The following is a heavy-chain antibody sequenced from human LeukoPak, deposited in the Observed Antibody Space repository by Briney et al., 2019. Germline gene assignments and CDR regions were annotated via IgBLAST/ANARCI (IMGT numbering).Heavy chain of an antibody. Sequence: GGSLRLSCAASGFTVSNNYMSWVRQAPGKGLEWVSIIYIAGTTYHADSVRGRLVISRDNSKNTVYLQMNSLRADDTAVYYCARGGGTAGYYYQMYVWGQGTTVTVSS. CDR1: GFTVSNNY. J-gene: IGHJ6*02. D-gene: IGHD3-16*01. V-gene: IGHV3-66*01. CDR2: IYIAGTT. CDR3: ARGGGTAGYYYQMYV.